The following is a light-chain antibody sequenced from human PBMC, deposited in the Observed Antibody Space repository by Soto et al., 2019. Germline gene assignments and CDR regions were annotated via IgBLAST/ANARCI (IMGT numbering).Light chain of an antibody. CDR3: QPYNDWPHT. Sequence: ETVMTQSPDTLSVSPGEGATLSCRASQSVSSNLAWYQQRPGQTPRLLVYGASIMATGMSARLSGSGSGTDFTPTITSLQSEDFAHASCQPYNDWPHTVGGETMVEIK. J-gene: IGKJ4*01. V-gene: IGKV3-15*01. CDR2: GAS. CDR1: QSVSSN.